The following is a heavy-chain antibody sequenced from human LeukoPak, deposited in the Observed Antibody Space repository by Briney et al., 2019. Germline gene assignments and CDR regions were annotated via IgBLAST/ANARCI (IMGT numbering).Heavy chain of an antibody. CDR3: AKGSSSSSRYYFDY. Sequence: GGSLRLSCAASGFTFSSYAMSWVRQAPGKGLEWVSVISGSGGSKYYADSVKGRFTISRDNSKNTLYLQMNSLRAEDTAVYYCAKGSSSSSRYYFDYWGQGTLVTVSS. J-gene: IGHJ4*02. D-gene: IGHD6-6*01. CDR2: ISGSGGSK. CDR1: GFTFSSYA. V-gene: IGHV3-23*01.